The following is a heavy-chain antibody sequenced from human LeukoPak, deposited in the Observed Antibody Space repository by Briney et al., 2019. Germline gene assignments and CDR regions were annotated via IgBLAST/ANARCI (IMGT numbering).Heavy chain of an antibody. CDR1: GFTFSNFG. V-gene: IGHV3-33*01. Sequence: GGSLRLSCAASGFTFSNFGMHWVRQAPGKGLEWVAVIWNDGGKKYYADSVKGRFTVSRDNSKNTLYLQMDSLRVEDTAVYSCVRDRPHSSGTTGKFDYWGQGTPVTVSS. CDR2: IWNDGGKK. J-gene: IGHJ4*02. D-gene: IGHD6-25*01. CDR3: VRDRPHSSGTTGKFDY.